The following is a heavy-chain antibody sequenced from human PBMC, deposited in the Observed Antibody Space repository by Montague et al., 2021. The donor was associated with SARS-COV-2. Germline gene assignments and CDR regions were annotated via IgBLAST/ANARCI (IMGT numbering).Heavy chain of an antibody. Sequence: IYYSGTTYHNPSLKSRLTISIDTSKNQFSLKLSSVTSADTAVYYCARGLSYQMGDGAIPNSSGGVWGKGTGVIVSS. CDR2: IYYSGTT. V-gene: IGHV4-31*02. D-gene: IGHD3-16*01. CDR3: ARGLSYQMGDGAIPNSSGGV. J-gene: IGHJ6*04.